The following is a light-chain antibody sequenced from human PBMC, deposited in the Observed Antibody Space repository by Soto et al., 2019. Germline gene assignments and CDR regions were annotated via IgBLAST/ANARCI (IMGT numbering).Light chain of an antibody. J-gene: IGKJ2*01. V-gene: IGKV3-11*01. CDR1: QSVSSY. CDR2: DAS. Sequence: EIVLTQSPATLSLSPGERATLCCRASQSVSSYIAWYQQKPGQAPRLLIYDASNRATGIPARFSGSGSGTDFTLTISSLEPEDFAVYYCQQRSNWPPYTFGQGTKLEIK. CDR3: QQRSNWPPYT.